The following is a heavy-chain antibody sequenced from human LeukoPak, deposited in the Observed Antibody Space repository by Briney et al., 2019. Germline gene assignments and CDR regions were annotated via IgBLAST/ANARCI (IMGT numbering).Heavy chain of an antibody. Sequence: SQTLSLTCTVSGGSINNGGYYWSWIRQHPGKGLEWIGYIYYSGSSYYNPSLRSRVTISVDTSKNHFSLKLSSVTAADTALYYCARNRDGHNSYDYWGQGTLVTVSS. CDR2: IYYSGSS. V-gene: IGHV4-31*03. CDR1: GGSINNGGYY. CDR3: ARNRDGHNSYDY. J-gene: IGHJ4*02. D-gene: IGHD5-24*01.